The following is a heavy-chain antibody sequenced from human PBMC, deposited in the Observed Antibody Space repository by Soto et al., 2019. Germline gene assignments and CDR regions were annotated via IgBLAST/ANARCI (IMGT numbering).Heavy chain of an antibody. CDR3: ARLVRYWYGMDV. Sequence: SETLSLTCTVSGGSISSYYWSWIRQPPGKGLEWIGYIYYSGSTNYNPSLKSRVTISVDTSKNQFSLKLSSVTAADTAVYYCARLVRYWYGMDVWGQGTTVTVSS. J-gene: IGHJ6*02. V-gene: IGHV4-59*08. CDR2: IYYSGST. CDR1: GGSISSYY. D-gene: IGHD3-9*01.